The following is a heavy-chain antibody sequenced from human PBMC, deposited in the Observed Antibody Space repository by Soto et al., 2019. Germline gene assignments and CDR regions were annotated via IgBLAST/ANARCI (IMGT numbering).Heavy chain of an antibody. Sequence: QVQLQESGPGLVKPSQTLSLTCTVSGGSISSADYYWSWIRQPPGKGLEWIGYFHSSGATYKDPSLKGRVTISVVTSKNQISLMLASVTAADTAVYYCASIWFGDFDYWGHGTLVTVSS. CDR2: FHSSGAT. D-gene: IGHD3-10*01. V-gene: IGHV4-30-4*01. CDR1: GGSISSADYY. CDR3: ASIWFGDFDY. J-gene: IGHJ4*01.